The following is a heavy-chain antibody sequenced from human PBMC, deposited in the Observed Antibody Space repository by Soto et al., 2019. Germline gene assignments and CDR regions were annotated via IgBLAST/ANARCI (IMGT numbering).Heavy chain of an antibody. J-gene: IGHJ5*02. CDR1: GFTFSSYA. Sequence: GGSLRLSCAASGFTFSSYAMHWVRQAPGKGLEWVAVISYDGSNKYYADSVKGRFTISRDNSKNTLYLQMNRLRADDTAVYYCVSGGLVVGAATMVPWFDPWAQGTLVTGSS. V-gene: IGHV3-30-3*01. CDR2: ISYDGSNK. CDR3: VSGGLVVGAATMVPWFDP. D-gene: IGHD2-15*01.